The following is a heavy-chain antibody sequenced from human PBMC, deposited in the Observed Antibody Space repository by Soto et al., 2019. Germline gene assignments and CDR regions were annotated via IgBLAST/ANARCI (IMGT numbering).Heavy chain of an antibody. J-gene: IGHJ5*02. Sequence: ASVKVSCKASGYTFTSHDINWVRQAAGQGLEWMGWMNPDSGDAGFAQKFQGRVTLTRNTSITTAYMEMNGLRSEDTAVYYCARSLPSVLRYFRTNWLDPCGQGTLVTVSS. CDR2: MNPDSGDA. CDR3: ARSLPSVLRYFRTNWLDP. D-gene: IGHD3-9*01. V-gene: IGHV1-8*01. CDR1: GYTFTSHD.